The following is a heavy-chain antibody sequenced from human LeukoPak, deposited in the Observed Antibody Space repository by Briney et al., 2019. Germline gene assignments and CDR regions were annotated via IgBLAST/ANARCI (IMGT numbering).Heavy chain of an antibody. Sequence: SETLSLTCAVYGGSFSGYYWSWIRQPPGKGLEWIGEINHSGSTNYNPSLKSRVTLSVDTSKNQFSLKLSSVTAADTAVYYCARGFPSTYSSGWYFGDWFDPWGQGTLVTVSS. CDR2: INHSGST. J-gene: IGHJ5*02. CDR3: ARGFPSTYSSGWYFGDWFDP. CDR1: GGSFSGYY. D-gene: IGHD6-19*01. V-gene: IGHV4-34*01.